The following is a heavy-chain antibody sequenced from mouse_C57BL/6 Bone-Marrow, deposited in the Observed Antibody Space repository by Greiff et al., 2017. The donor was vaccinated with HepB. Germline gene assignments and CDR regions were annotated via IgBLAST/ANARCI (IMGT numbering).Heavy chain of an antibody. CDR3: ARSSYYGSSYEFAY. D-gene: IGHD1-1*01. J-gene: IGHJ3*01. CDR1: GYTFTSYT. V-gene: IGHV1-4*01. Sequence: VQLKQSGAELARPGASVKMSCKASGYTFTSYTMHWVKQRPGQGLEWIGYINPSSGYTKYNQKFKDKATLTADKSSSTAYMQLSSLTSEDSAVYYCARSSYYGSSYEFAYWGQGTLVTVSA. CDR2: INPSSGYT.